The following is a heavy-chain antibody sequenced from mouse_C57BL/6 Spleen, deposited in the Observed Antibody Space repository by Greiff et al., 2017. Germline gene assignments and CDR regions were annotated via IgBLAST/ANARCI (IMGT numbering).Heavy chain of an antibody. D-gene: IGHD1-1*01. CDR2: IDPSDSYT. Sequence: QVQLQQSGAELVMPGASVKLSCKASGYTFTSYWMHWVKQRPGQGLEWIGEIDPSDSYTNYNQKFKGKSTLTVDKSSSTAYMQLSSLTSEDSAVYYGARKLYGSPLDYWGQGTTLTVSS. CDR3: ARKLYGSPLDY. CDR1: GYTFTSYW. J-gene: IGHJ2*01. V-gene: IGHV1-69*01.